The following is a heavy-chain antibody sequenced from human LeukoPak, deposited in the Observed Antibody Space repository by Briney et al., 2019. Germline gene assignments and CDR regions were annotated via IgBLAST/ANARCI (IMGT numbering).Heavy chain of an antibody. CDR1: GGSINNGGYY. V-gene: IGHV4-31*03. CDR3: ARNRDGYNSFDY. CDR2: IYYSGSS. J-gene: IGHJ4*02. D-gene: IGHD5-24*01. Sequence: SQTLSLTCTVSGGSINNGGYYWSWIRQHPGKGLEWIGYIYYSGSSYYNPSLRSRVTISVDTSKNHFSLNLSSVTAADTAVYYCARNRDGYNSFDYWGQGTLVTVSS.